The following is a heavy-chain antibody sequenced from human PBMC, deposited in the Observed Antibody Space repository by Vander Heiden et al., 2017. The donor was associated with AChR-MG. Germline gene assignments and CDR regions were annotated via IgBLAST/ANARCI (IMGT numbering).Heavy chain of an antibody. J-gene: IGHJ4*02. CDR3: ASSIVGARTFDY. D-gene: IGHD1-26*01. CDR1: GGTFSSYA. CDR2: IIPIFGTA. Sequence: QLQLVQSGAEVKKPGSSVKVSCKAPGGTFSSYAISWVRQAPGQGLEWMGVIIPIFGTANYAQKFQGRVTITADKSTSTAYMELSSLRSEDTAVYYCASSIVGARTFDYWGQGTLVTVSS. V-gene: IGHV1-69*06.